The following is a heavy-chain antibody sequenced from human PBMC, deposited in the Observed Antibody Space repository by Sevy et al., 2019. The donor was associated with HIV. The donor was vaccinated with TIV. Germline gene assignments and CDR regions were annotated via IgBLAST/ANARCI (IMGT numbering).Heavy chain of an antibody. CDR1: GFIFSNYA. D-gene: IGHD2-2*01. V-gene: IGHV3-23*01. CDR3: AKDLYCSSTSCSNDY. Sequence: GGSLRLSCAASGFIFSNYAMSWVRQPPGQGLEWVSAISGSDSKTYYADSLKGRFTISRDNSKNMLYLQMNSLRAEDTAIYYCAKDLYCSSTSCSNDYWGQGSLVTVSS. J-gene: IGHJ4*02. CDR2: ISGSDSKT.